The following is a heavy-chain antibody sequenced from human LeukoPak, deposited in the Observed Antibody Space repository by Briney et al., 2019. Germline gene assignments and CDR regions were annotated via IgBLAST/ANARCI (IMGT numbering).Heavy chain of an antibody. J-gene: IGHJ4*02. CDR1: GGSFSGYY. CDR2: INHSGST. Sequence: PSETLSLTCAVYGGSFSGYYWSWIRQPPGKGLEWIGEINHSGSTNYNPSLKSRVTISVDASKNQFSLKLSSVTAADTAVYYCARSDYWDQGTLVTASS. V-gene: IGHV4-34*01. CDR3: ARSDY.